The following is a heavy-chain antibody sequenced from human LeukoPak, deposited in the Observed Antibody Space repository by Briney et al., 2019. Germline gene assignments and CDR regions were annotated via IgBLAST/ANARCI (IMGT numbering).Heavy chain of an antibody. V-gene: IGHV3-23*01. CDR3: ASLKPTYYDILAGSESGY. D-gene: IGHD3-9*01. Sequence: GGSLRLSCAASGFTFSNYAMNWVRQAPGKGLEWVSIISDSGGSTYYADSVKGRFTISRDNSKNTLYLQINSLRAEDTAVYYFASLKPTYYDILAGSESGYWGQGTLVTVSS. CDR2: ISDSGGST. CDR1: GFTFSNYA. J-gene: IGHJ4*02.